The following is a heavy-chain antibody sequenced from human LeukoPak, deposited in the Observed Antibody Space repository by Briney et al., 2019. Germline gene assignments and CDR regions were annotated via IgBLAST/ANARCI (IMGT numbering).Heavy chain of an antibody. J-gene: IGHJ4*02. CDR3: ARDGFYYSRPFDY. CDR2: INHSGST. CDR1: GGSFSGYY. Sequence: SETLPLTCAVYGGSFSGYYWSWIRQPPGKGLEWIGEINHSGSTNYNPSLKSRVTISVDTSKNQFSLKLSSVTAADTAVYYCARDGFYYSRPFDYWGQGTLVTVSS. D-gene: IGHD4-4*01. V-gene: IGHV4-34*01.